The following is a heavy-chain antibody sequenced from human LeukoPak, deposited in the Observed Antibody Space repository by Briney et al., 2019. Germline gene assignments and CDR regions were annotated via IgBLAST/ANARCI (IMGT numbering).Heavy chain of an antibody. CDR3: ARARPYDDFWSGYYSGTHQYYFDY. D-gene: IGHD3-3*01. V-gene: IGHV4-34*01. CDR1: GGSFSGYY. J-gene: IGHJ4*02. Sequence: TTSETLSLTCAVYGGSFSGYYWSWIRQPPGKGLEWIGEINHSGSTNYNPSLKSRVTISVDTSKNQFSLKLSSVTAADTAVYYCARARPYDDFWSGYYSGTHQYYFDYWGQGTLVTVSS. CDR2: INHSGST.